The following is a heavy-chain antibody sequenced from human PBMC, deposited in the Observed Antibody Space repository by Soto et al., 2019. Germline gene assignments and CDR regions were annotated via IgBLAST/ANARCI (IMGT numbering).Heavy chain of an antibody. CDR1: GGSISSFY. D-gene: IGHD6-13*01. CDR3: ARRYSSAFDI. Sequence: TSETLSLTXTVSGGSISSFYWSWIRQPPGKGLEWIGYIYYSGSTNYNPSLKSRVTISVDTSKNQFSLKLSSVTAADTAVYYCARRYSSAFDIWGQGTMVTVSS. J-gene: IGHJ3*02. CDR2: IYYSGST. V-gene: IGHV4-59*08.